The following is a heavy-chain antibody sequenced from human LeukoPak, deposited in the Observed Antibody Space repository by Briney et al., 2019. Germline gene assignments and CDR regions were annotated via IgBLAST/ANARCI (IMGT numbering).Heavy chain of an antibody. J-gene: IGHJ4*02. CDR1: GFTFSSYA. V-gene: IGHV3-23*01. CDR2: ISGSGGTT. CDR3: AKDFNGGGYDPDFDY. Sequence: GGSLRLSCAASGFTFSSYAMSWVRQAPGKGLEWVSAISGSGGTTYYADSVKGRFTISRDNSKNTLYLQMNSLRAEDTAVYYCAKDFNGGGYDPDFDYWGQGTLVTVSS. D-gene: IGHD5-12*01.